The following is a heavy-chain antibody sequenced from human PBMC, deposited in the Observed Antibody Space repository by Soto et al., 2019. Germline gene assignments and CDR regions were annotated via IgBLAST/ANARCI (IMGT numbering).Heavy chain of an antibody. CDR2: IIPIFGTA. V-gene: IGHV1-69*13. J-gene: IGHJ5*02. CDR1: GGTFSRYA. CDR3: ARLVPGAEAWLGP. Sequence: ASVKVSCKASGGTFSRYAISWARQAPGQGLEWMGGIIPIFGTANYAQKFQGRVTITADESTSTAYMELNSLRSEDTALYYCARLVPGAEAWLGPWGKGTRATVPS. D-gene: IGHD2-2*01.